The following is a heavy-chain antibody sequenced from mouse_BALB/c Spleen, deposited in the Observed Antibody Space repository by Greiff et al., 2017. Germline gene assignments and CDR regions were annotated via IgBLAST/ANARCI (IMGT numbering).Heavy chain of an antibody. CDR1: GFTFSSYT. CDR2: ISNGGGST. Sequence: EVKLVESGGGLVQPGGSLKLSCAASGFTFSSYTMSWVRQTPEKRLEWVAYISNGGGSTYYPDTVKGRFTISRDNAKNTLYLQMSSLKSEDTAMYYCTRVGDYGSSPWFAYWGQGTLVTVSA. V-gene: IGHV5-12-2*01. D-gene: IGHD1-1*01. CDR3: TRVGDYGSSPWFAY. J-gene: IGHJ3*01.